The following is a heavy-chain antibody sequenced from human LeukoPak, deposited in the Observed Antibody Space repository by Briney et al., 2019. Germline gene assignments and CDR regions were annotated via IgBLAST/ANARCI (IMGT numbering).Heavy chain of an antibody. J-gene: IGHJ4*02. CDR3: ARDVGVCSSTSCYTSYYFDY. CDR1: GFTFSSYA. Sequence: GGSLRLSCSASGFTFSSYAMHWVRQAPGKGLEYVSAITSNGGSTYYADSVKGRFTISRDNSKNALYLQMSSLRAEDTAVYYCARDVGVCSSTSCYTSYYFDYWGQGTLVTVSS. D-gene: IGHD2-2*02. V-gene: IGHV3-64D*06. CDR2: ITSNGGST.